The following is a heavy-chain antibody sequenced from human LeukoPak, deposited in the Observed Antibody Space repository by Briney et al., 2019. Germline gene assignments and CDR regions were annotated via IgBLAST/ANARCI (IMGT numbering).Heavy chain of an antibody. CDR2: IYSGGGT. CDR3: AREPNYYDSSGYSYDAFDV. V-gene: IGHV3-53*01. D-gene: IGHD3-22*01. J-gene: IGHJ3*01. Sequence: PGGSLRLSCAASGFIVSSSCMSWVRQAPGKGLEWVSVIYSGGGTSYADSVKGRFTISRDNVKNTLYLQMNSLRAEDTAVYYCAREPNYYDSSGYSYDAFDVWGQGTMVTVPS. CDR1: GFIVSSSC.